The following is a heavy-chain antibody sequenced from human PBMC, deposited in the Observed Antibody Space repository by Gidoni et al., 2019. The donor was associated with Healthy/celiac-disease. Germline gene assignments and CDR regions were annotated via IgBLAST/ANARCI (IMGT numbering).Heavy chain of an antibody. CDR2: IRSKANSYAT. D-gene: IGHD1-26*01. J-gene: IGHJ6*02. V-gene: IGHV3-73*01. CDR1: GFTFSGSA. CDR3: TRLDEDESYRSYYYYYYGMDV. Sequence: EVQLVESGGGLVQPGGSLKLSCAASGFTFSGSAMHWVRQASGKGLEWVGRIRSKANSYATAYAASVKGRFTISRDDSKNTAYLQMNSLKTEDTAVYYCTRLDEDESYRSYYYYYYGMDVWGQGTTVTVSS.